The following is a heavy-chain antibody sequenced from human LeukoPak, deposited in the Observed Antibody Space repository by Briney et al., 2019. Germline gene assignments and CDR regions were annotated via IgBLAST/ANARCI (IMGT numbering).Heavy chain of an antibody. J-gene: IGHJ4*02. CDR2: TYSGGST. D-gene: IGHD1-1*01. Sequence: GGSLRLSCAASGFTVSSNYMSWVRQAPGKGLEWVSVTYSGGSTYYADSVKGRFTMSRDTSKNTLYLQMNSLRAEDTAIYYCARDWGWNEVDYWGQGTLVTVSS. CDR3: ARDWGWNEVDY. CDR1: GFTVSSNY. V-gene: IGHV3-66*01.